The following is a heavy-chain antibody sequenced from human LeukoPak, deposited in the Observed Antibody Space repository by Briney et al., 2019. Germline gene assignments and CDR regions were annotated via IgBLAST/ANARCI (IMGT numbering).Heavy chain of an antibody. J-gene: IGHJ4*02. D-gene: IGHD1-7*01. Sequence: PSETLSLTCTVSGGSISSGGYYWSWIRQHPGKGLEWIGYIYYSGSTYYNPSLKSRVTISVDTSKNQFSLKLSSVTAADTAVYYCARFAGNWNYADYWGQGTLVTVSS. CDR1: GGSISSGGYY. CDR2: IYYSGST. V-gene: IGHV4-31*03. CDR3: ARFAGNWNYADY.